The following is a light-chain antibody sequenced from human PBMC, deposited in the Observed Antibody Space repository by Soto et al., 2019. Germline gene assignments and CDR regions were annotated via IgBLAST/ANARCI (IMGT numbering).Light chain of an antibody. V-gene: IGLV2-8*01. Sequence: QSALTQPPSASGSPGQSVTISCTGTSSDVGGYNYVSWYQQHPGKAPKLMIYEVSKRPSGVPDRFSGSKSGNTASLTVSGLQAEDEADYYCSSYAGSNNLFGGGTKVPVL. CDR3: SSYAGSNNL. J-gene: IGLJ6*01. CDR1: SSDVGGYNY. CDR2: EVS.